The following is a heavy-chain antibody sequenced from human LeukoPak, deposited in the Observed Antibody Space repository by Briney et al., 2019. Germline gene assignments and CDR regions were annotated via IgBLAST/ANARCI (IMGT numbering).Heavy chain of an antibody. CDR1: GGPISRYY. D-gene: IGHD4-17*01. CDR3: ARLGPYGDDTYYMDV. Sequence: SETLSLTCTLSGGPISRYYWSWIRQPPGKGRDWIGYKSSSGSTNYNPSLKSRVTISVDTSKNQFSLMLSSVTAADTAVYYCARLGPYGDDTYYMDVWGKGTTVTVSS. J-gene: IGHJ6*03. V-gene: IGHV4-4*09. CDR2: KSSSGST.